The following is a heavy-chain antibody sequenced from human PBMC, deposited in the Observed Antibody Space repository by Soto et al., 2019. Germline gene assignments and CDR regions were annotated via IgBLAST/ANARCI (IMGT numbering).Heavy chain of an antibody. D-gene: IGHD3-10*01. J-gene: IGHJ4*02. CDR3: ARGRASGSYYLLDY. Sequence: ASVKVSCKASGYTFTTYGVNWVRQATGHGLEWMGWINPNSGNIGYAQRFQGRVTMTRDTAIRTAYMEVSSLRSDDTAVYYCARGRASGSYYLLDYWGQGTLVTVSS. CDR1: GYTFTTYG. V-gene: IGHV1-8*01. CDR2: INPNSGNI.